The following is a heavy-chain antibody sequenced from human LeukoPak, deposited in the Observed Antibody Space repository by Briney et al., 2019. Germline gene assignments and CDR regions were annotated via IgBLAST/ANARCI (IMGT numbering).Heavy chain of an antibody. J-gene: IGHJ5*02. V-gene: IGHV1-18*01. D-gene: IGHD3-10*01. CDR1: GYTFTSYG. CDR3: ARAEYHYGSGGRKNWFDP. CDR2: ISAYKGNT. Sequence: ASVKVSCKASGYTFTSYGISWVRQAPGQGLEWMGWISAYKGNTNYAQKFQGRVTMTTDTSTSTAYMELRSLRSDDTAVYYCARAEYHYGSGGRKNWFDPWGQGTLVTVSS.